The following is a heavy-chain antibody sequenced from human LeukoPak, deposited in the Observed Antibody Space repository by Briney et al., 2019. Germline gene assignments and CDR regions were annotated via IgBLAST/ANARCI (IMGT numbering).Heavy chain of an antibody. Sequence: PSETLSLTCTVSGGSISSYYWSWIRQPPGKGLEWIGYIYYSGSTIYNPSLKSRVTISVDTSKNQFSLKLSSVTAADTAVYYCATGYYDSSAATDYWGQGTLVTVSS. D-gene: IGHD3-22*01. J-gene: IGHJ4*02. CDR3: ATGYYDSSAATDY. V-gene: IGHV4-59*08. CDR2: IYYSGST. CDR1: GGSISSYY.